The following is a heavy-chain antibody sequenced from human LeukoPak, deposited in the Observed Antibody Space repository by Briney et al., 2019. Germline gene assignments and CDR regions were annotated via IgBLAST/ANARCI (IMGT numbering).Heavy chain of an antibody. CDR2: IYHSGGT. Sequence: SETLSLTCTVSGGSISSGDYYWSWIRQPPGKGLEWIVSIYHSGGTYYNPSLKSLATISVDTSKNQFPMKLTPVTAADTAVYYCASTITVTTDYWGQGTLVTVSS. J-gene: IGHJ4*02. CDR3: ASTITVTTDY. CDR1: GGSISSGDYY. D-gene: IGHD4-17*01. V-gene: IGHV4-39*06.